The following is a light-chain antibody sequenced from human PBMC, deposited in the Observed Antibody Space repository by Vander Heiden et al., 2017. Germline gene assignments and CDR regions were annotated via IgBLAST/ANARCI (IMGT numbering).Light chain of an antibody. CDR3: QQYNSYSWT. V-gene: IGKV1-5*03. J-gene: IGKJ1*01. Sequence: IQMTQSPSTLSASVGDRVTITCRASQSISSWLAWDQQKPGKAPKLLIYKASSLESGVPSRFSGSGSGTEFTLTISSLQPDDFATYYCQQYNSYSWTFGQGTKVEIK. CDR2: KAS. CDR1: QSISSW.